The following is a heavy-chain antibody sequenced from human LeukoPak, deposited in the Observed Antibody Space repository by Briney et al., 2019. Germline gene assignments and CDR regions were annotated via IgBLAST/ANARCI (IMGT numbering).Heavy chain of an antibody. V-gene: IGHV5-51*01. CDR1: GYSFINYW. D-gene: IGHD3-22*01. Sequence: GESLKISCKGSGYSFINYWIAWVRQMPGKGQEWMGIIYPGDSDTKYSPSFQGQVTISADKSINTAYLQWSSLTASDTAMYYCARLTDYYDSSGYYRNYNWFDPWGQGTLVTVSS. CDR3: ARLTDYYDSSGYYRNYNWFDP. CDR2: IYPGDSDT. J-gene: IGHJ5*02.